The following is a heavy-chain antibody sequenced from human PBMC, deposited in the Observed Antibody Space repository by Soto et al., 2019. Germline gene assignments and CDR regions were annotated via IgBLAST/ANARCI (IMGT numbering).Heavy chain of an antibody. V-gene: IGHV5-51*01. Sequence: GESLKISCQCSGYTFSNFWVGWVRQLPGQGLEWMGIIYPGDHETRYSPSFQGQVTISADKSISTAYLQWSSLKASDTAMYYCASSPGSSWYRYWGQGTLVTVSS. CDR1: GYTFSNFW. J-gene: IGHJ4*02. CDR3: ASSPGSSWYRY. CDR2: IYPGDHET. D-gene: IGHD6-13*01.